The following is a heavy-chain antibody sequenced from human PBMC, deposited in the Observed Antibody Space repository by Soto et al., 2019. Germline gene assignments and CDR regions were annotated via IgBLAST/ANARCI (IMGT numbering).Heavy chain of an antibody. V-gene: IGHV3-48*03. D-gene: IGHD2-2*01. CDR3: ARSPRDIVVVPAIWFDP. Sequence: EVQLVESGGGLVQPGGSLRLSCAASGFTFSSYEMNWVRQAPGKGLEWVSYISSSGSTIYYADSVKGRFTISRDNAKNSLYLQMNSLRAEDTAVYYCARSPRDIVVVPAIWFDPWGQGTLVTVSS. CDR1: GFTFSSYE. J-gene: IGHJ5*02. CDR2: ISSSGSTI.